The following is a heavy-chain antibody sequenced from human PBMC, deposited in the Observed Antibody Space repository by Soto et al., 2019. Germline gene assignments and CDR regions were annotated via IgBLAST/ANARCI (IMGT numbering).Heavy chain of an antibody. CDR2: ISYDGSNE. CDR1: GFTFSGHA. V-gene: IGHV3-30-3*01. D-gene: IGHD6-19*01. J-gene: IGHJ4*02. Sequence: SLRLSCAASGFTFSGHAMHWVRQAPGKGLEWVAFISYDGSNEYYPDSVKGRFTISRDNSKNTLHLQVNSLIAEDTAMYYCARDRGTGWYYFDCWGQGTLVTVSS. CDR3: ARDRGTGWYYFDC.